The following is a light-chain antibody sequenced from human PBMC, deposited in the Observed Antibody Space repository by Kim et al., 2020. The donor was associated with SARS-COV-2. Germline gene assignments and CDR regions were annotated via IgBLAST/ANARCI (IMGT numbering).Light chain of an antibody. CDR3: QTSGTDGWV. CDR1: SRHSGFA. J-gene: IGLJ3*02. V-gene: IGLV4-69*01. CDR2: HNFEGSH. Sequence: QLVLTQSPSASATLGAQVTLTCTLCSRHSGFAIAWHQQQPEKGPRFLMNHNFEGSHPKGDGIPDRFSGSSSGAERSLTVSSLQFEDEADYYCQTSGTDGWVFGGGTQLTVL.